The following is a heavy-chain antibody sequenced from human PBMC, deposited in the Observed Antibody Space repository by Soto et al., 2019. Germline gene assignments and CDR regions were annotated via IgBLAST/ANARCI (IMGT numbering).Heavy chain of an antibody. CDR3: ARDSGVEYYDILTGYYSGDYMDV. D-gene: IGHD3-9*01. CDR2: INSDGSST. Sequence: GGSLRLSCAASGFTFSSYWMHWVRQAPGKGLVWVSRINSDGSSTSYADSVKGRFTISRDNAKNTLYLQMNSLRAEDTAVYYCARDSGVEYYDILTGYYSGDYMDVWGKGTTVTVSS. J-gene: IGHJ6*03. V-gene: IGHV3-74*01. CDR1: GFTFSSYW.